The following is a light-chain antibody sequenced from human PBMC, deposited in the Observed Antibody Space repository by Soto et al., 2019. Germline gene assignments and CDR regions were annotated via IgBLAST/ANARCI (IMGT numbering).Light chain of an antibody. CDR1: SGDVGGYDY. J-gene: IGLJ1*01. CDR2: EVT. Sequence: QSVLTQPPSASGSPGQSVTISCTGTSGDVGGYDYVSWYQQHPGKAPKLMIYEVTKRPLGVPDRFSGSKSGNTASLTVSGLQAEDEADYYCNSYTTTSTYAFGTGTKVTVL. V-gene: IGLV2-8*01. CDR3: NSYTTTSTYA.